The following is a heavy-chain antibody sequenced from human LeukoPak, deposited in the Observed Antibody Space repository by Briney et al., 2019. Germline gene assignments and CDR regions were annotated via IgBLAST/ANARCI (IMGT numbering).Heavy chain of an antibody. J-gene: IGHJ4*02. Sequence: PGESLTLSCAASGITFSNYAMTWVRQAPGKGLEWVATISGSGGSAYLASSLKDRFTISRDNSKNTLYLHMNSLRAEDTAVYFCANFRTAVAAAPTYMDVWGQGTLVTVSS. CDR3: ANFRTAVAAAPTYMDV. CDR1: GITFSNYA. D-gene: IGHD6-19*01. V-gene: IGHV3-23*01. CDR2: ISGSGGSA.